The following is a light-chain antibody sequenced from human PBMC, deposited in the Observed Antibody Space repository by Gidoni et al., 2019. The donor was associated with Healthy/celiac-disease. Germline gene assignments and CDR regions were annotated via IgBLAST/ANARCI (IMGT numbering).Light chain of an antibody. CDR3: SSYTSSSTRV. V-gene: IGLV2-14*01. CDR2: DVS. Sequence: QSALTQPAPVSGSPGQSITISCTGTSSDVGGYNYVSWYQPHPGKAPKLMIYDVSNRPSVVSNRFSGSKSGNTASLTISGLQAEDEADYYCSSYTSSSTRVFGGGTKLTVL. CDR1: SSDVGGYNY. J-gene: IGLJ2*01.